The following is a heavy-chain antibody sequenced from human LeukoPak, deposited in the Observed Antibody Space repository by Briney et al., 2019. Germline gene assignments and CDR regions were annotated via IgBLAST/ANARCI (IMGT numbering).Heavy chain of an antibody. CDR1: GGSFSGYY. CDR3: RSSTSPHYYYYGMDV. D-gene: IGHD2-2*01. Sequence: SETLSLTCAVYGGSFSGYYWSWIRQPPGKGLEWIGEINHSGSTNYNPSLKSRVTISVDTPKNQFSLKLSSVTAADTAVYYCRSSTSPHYYYYGMDVWGKGTTVTVSS. V-gene: IGHV4-34*01. CDR2: INHSGST. J-gene: IGHJ6*04.